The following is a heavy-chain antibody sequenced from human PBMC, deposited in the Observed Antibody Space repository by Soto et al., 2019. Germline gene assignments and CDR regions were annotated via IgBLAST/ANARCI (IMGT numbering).Heavy chain of an antibody. J-gene: IGHJ3*02. CDR1: GFTFSSYG. Sequence: PGGSLRLSCAASGFTFSSYGMHWVRQAPGKGLEWVAVISYDGSNKYYADSVKGRFTISRDNSKNTLYLQMNSLRAEDTAVYYCAKDGGWDTAMEKHDAFDIWGQGTMVTVSS. CDR2: ISYDGSNK. D-gene: IGHD5-18*01. CDR3: AKDGGWDTAMEKHDAFDI. V-gene: IGHV3-30*18.